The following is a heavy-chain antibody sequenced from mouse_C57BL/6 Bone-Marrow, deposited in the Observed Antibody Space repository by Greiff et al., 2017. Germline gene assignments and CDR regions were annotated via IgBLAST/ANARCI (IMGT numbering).Heavy chain of an antibody. V-gene: IGHV1-80*01. CDR2: IYPGDGDT. D-gene: IGHD2-4*01. CDR1: GYAFSSYW. J-gene: IGHJ3*01. CDR3: ARSMIKSWFAY. Sequence: VQRVESGAELVKPGASVKISCKASGYAFSSYWMNWVKQRPGKGLEWIGQIYPGDGDTNYNGKFKGKATLTADKSSSTAYMQLSSLTSEDSAVYFCARSMIKSWFAYWGQGTLVTVSA.